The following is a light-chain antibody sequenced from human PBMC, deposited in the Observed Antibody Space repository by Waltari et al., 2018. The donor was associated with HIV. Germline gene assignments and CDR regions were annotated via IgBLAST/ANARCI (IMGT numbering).Light chain of an antibody. CDR3: SSFTASGTQV. CDR2: EVT. V-gene: IGLV2-14*01. Sequence: QSALAQPASVSGSPGQSITISCTVTSSDVGSYNYVSWYQHHPGKAPKLMIYEVTSRPSGVSNRFSGSKSGNTASLTISGLQAEDEADYYCSSFTASGTQVFGGGTKLTVL. J-gene: IGLJ3*02. CDR1: SSDVGSYNY.